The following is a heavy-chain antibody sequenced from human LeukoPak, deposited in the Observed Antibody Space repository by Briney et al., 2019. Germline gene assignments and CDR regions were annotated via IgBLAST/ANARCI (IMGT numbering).Heavy chain of an antibody. CDR1: GYTFSGYY. CDR3: ARTNCGGDCSTVYYYYGMDG. Sequence: ASVKVSCKASGYTFSGYYMHWVRQAPGQGLEWMGWSNPNSGGTNYAQKFQGRVTMTRDTSISTAYMELSRLRSDDTAVYYWARTNCGGDCSTVYYYYGMDGWGQATTVTASS. CDR2: SNPNSGGT. J-gene: IGHJ6*02. D-gene: IGHD2-21*02. V-gene: IGHV1-2*02.